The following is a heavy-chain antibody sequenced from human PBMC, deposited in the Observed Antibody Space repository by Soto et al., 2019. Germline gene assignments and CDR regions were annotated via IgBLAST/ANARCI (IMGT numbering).Heavy chain of an antibody. J-gene: IGHJ3*02. CDR3: ARLNIVAKVKDAFDI. V-gene: IGHV5-51*03. CDR2: IYPGDSDT. CDR1: GYSFTSYW. D-gene: IGHD5-12*01. Sequence: EVQLVESGAEVKKPGESLKISCKGSGYSFTSYWIGWVRQMPGKGLEWMGIIYPGDSDTRYSPSFQGQVTISADKSISTAYLQWSSLKASDTAMYYCARLNIVAKVKDAFDIWGQGTMVTVSS.